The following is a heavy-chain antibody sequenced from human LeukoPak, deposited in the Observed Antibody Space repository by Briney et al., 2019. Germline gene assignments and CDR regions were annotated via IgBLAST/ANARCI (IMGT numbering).Heavy chain of an antibody. CDR3: ATVGDGYNYLNY. CDR1: GGSISSYY. V-gene: IGHV4-59*01. D-gene: IGHD5-24*01. CDR2: IYYSGST. Sequence: PSETLSLTCTVSGGSISSYYWSWIRQPPGKGLEWIGYIYYSGSTNYNPSLKSRVTISVDTSKNQFSLKLSSVTAADTAVYYCATVGDGYNYLNYWGQGTLVTVSS. J-gene: IGHJ4*02.